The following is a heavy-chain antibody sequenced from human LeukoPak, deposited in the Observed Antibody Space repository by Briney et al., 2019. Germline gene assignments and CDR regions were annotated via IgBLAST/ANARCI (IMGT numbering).Heavy chain of an antibody. J-gene: IGHJ4*02. D-gene: IGHD5-18*01. V-gene: IGHV5-51*01. CDR3: ATLSRGYSYGLDY. Sequence: GEYLKISCKGSGYSFASYWVAWVRQMPGKGLEWMGIIYPGDSDTRYSPSFQGQVTISADKSISTAYPQWSSLKASDTAMYYCATLSRGYSYGLDYWGQGTLVTVSS. CDR1: GYSFASYW. CDR2: IYPGDSDT.